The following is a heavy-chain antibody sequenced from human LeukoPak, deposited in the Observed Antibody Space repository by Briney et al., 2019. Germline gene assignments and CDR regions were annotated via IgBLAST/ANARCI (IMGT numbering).Heavy chain of an antibody. Sequence: ASVKVSCKASGYTFTGYYMHWVRQAPGQGLEWMGWINPNSGGTNYAQKFQGRVTMTRDTSISTAYMELSRLRSDDTAVYYCTRGGYSSSWYEDYWGQGTLVTVSS. V-gene: IGHV1-2*02. J-gene: IGHJ4*02. D-gene: IGHD6-13*01. CDR2: INPNSGGT. CDR3: TRGGYSSSWYEDY. CDR1: GYTFTGYY.